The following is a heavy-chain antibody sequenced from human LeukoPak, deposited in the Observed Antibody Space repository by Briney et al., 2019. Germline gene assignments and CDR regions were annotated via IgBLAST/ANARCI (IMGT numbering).Heavy chain of an antibody. CDR2: ISGSGGST. J-gene: IGHJ4*02. D-gene: IGHD3-9*01. Sequence: GGSLRLSCTASGVTFSSYAMSWVRQAPGKGLEWVSAISGSGGSTYYADSVRGLFTISRDNYKNTLYLQMNSLRAEDTAVYYCAKDFCPEQKWRSFDGPAGYWGQGTLVTVSS. CDR1: GVTFSSYA. CDR3: AKDFCPEQKWRSFDGPAGY. V-gene: IGHV3-23*01.